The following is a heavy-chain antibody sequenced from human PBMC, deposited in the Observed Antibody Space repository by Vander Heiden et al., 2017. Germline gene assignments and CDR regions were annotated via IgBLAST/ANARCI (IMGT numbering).Heavy chain of an antibody. V-gene: IGHV4-4*07. Sequence: QVQLQESGPGLVKPSESLSLTCTGSGGSISSYYWSWSRQPAGKGLEWIGRVYVSGSADYNPSVRIRATMSVDASKTQFSLKLTSVTAADTAVYYCARDRSSRWDKDYFDYWGQGTLVTVSS. CDR1: GGSISSYY. CDR2: VYVSGSA. J-gene: IGHJ4*02. D-gene: IGHD6-13*01. CDR3: ARDRSSRWDKDYFDY.